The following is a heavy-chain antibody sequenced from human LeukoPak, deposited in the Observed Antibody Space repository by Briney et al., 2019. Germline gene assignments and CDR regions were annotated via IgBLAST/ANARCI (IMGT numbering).Heavy chain of an antibody. V-gene: IGHV1-2*02. CDR2: INPNSGGT. CDR1: GYTFTGYY. CDR3: ARDSREYSSSPFDY. Sequence: ASVKVSCKASGYTFTGYYMHWVRQAPGQGLEWMGWINPNSGGTNYAQKFQGRVTMTRDTSISTAYMELSRLRSDDTAVYYCARDSREYSSSPFDYWGQGTLVTVSS. D-gene: IGHD6-13*01. J-gene: IGHJ4*02.